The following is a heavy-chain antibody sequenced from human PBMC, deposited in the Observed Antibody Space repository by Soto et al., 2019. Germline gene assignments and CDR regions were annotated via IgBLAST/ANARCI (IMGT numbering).Heavy chain of an antibody. D-gene: IGHD6-19*01. J-gene: IGHJ4*02. CDR1: GASISSGAYY. V-gene: IGHV4-31*03. CDR2: IYYNGNT. Sequence: SETLSLTCTVSGASISSGAYYWSWIRQHPGKGLEWIGYIYYNGNTYYNPSLKSRVTISVDTARNQFSLRLSSVTAADTAVYFCSRGLDRDSNGYPGYWGQGTLVTVSS. CDR3: SRGLDRDSNGYPGY.